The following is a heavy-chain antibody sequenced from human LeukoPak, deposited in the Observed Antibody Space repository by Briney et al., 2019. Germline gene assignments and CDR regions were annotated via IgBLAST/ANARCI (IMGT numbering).Heavy chain of an antibody. CDR3: ARGVGSPLQYWFDP. Sequence: SVKVPCKASGGTFSSYAISWVRQAPGQGLGWMGGIIPIFGTANYAQKFQGRVTITADESTSTAYMELSSLRSEDTAVYYCARGVGSPLQYWFDPWGQGTLVTVSS. V-gene: IGHV1-69*13. CDR2: IIPIFGTA. D-gene: IGHD2-15*01. J-gene: IGHJ5*02. CDR1: GGTFSSYA.